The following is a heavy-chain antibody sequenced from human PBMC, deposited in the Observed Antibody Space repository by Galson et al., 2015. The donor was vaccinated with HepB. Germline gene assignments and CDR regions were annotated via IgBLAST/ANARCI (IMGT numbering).Heavy chain of an antibody. Sequence: SLRLSCAASGFTFSSYSMNWVRQVPGKGLEWVSSISSSSSYIYYADSVKGRFTISRDSAKNSLYLQMNSLRAEDTAVYYCARGVQGIAAAGTPFDYWGQGTLVTVSS. CDR2: ISSSSSYI. J-gene: IGHJ4*02. V-gene: IGHV3-21*01. D-gene: IGHD6-13*01. CDR1: GFTFSSYS. CDR3: ARGVQGIAAAGTPFDY.